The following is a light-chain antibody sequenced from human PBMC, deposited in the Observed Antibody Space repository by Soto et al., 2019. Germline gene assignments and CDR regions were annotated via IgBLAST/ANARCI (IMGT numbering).Light chain of an antibody. CDR3: CSHAGSYVWV. V-gene: IGLV2-11*01. J-gene: IGLJ3*02. CDR1: SSDVGGYNY. CDR2: DVS. Sequence: QSALTQPRSVSGSPGQSVTISCTGTSSDVGGYNYVSWYQQHPGEAPKLMIYDVSKRPSGVPDRFSGSKSGNTASLTISGLQAEDEADYYCCSHAGSYVWVFGGGTKLTVL.